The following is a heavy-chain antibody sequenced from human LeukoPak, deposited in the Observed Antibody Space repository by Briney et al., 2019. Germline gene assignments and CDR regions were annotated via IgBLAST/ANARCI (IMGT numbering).Heavy chain of an antibody. CDR1: GGSISSYY. CDR2: IHYSGNT. CDR3: ACYSGGWYHYFQH. J-gene: IGHJ1*01. V-gene: IGHV4-59*01. D-gene: IGHD6-19*01. Sequence: SETLSLTCNVSGGSISSYYWSWIRQPPGKGLEWIGYIHYSGNTNYNPSLKSRVMISVDMSKNQISLKLRSVTAADTAVYYCACYSGGWYHYFQHWGQGALVTVSS.